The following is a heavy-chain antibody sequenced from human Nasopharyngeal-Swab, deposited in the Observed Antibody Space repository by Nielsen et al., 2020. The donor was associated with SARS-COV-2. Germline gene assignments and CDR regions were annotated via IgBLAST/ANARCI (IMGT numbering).Heavy chain of an antibody. D-gene: IGHD6-19*01. CDR1: GYTFTSYD. J-gene: IGHJ6*02. V-gene: IGHV1-69*13. Sequence: SVKVSCKASGYTFTSYDINWVRQATGQGLEWMGGIIPIFGTANYAQKFQGRVTITADESTSTAYMELSSLRSEDTAVYYCASTPYSSGWYGPRSANYGMDVWGQGTTVTVSS. CDR3: ASTPYSSGWYGPRSANYGMDV. CDR2: IIPIFGTA.